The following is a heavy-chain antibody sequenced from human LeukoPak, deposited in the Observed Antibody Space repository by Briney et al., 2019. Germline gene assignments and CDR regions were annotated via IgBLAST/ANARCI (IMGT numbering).Heavy chain of an antibody. V-gene: IGHV3-53*01. CDR3: ARAEYDSSLGFGF. Sequence: GGSLRLSCAASGFTVSDDYMSWVRQAPGKGLEWVSLISSRDSIYYADSVKGRFTISRDNSKNTLYLQMSSLRADDTAVYYCARAEYDSSLGFGFWGQGALVTVSS. CDR1: GFTVSDDY. CDR2: ISSRDSI. J-gene: IGHJ4*02. D-gene: IGHD3-22*01.